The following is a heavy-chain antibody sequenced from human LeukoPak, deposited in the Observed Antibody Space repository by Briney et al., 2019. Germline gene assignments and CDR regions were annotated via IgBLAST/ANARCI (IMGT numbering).Heavy chain of an antibody. J-gene: IGHJ4*02. V-gene: IGHV3-30-3*01. Sequence: SGGSLRLSCAASGFTFSSYAMHWVRQAPGKGLEWVAVISYDGSNKYYADSVKGRFTISRDNSKNTLYLQMNSLRAEDTAVYYCASQSPVADAPFDYCGQGTLVTVSS. CDR3: ASQSPVADAPFDY. CDR2: ISYDGSNK. CDR1: GFTFSSYA. D-gene: IGHD6-13*01.